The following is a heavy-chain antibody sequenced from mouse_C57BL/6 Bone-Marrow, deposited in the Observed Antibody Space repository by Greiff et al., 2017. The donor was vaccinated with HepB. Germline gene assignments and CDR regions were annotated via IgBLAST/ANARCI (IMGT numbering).Heavy chain of an antibody. Sequence: DVQLVESGGGLVKPGGSLKLSCAASGFTFSSYAMSWVRQTPEKRLEWVATISDGGSYTYYPDNVKGRFTISRDNAKNNLYLQMSHLKSEDTAMYYRARETTVVALDYGGQGTTLTVSS. V-gene: IGHV5-4*01. J-gene: IGHJ2*01. CDR1: GFTFSSYA. CDR2: ISDGGSYT. D-gene: IGHD1-1*01. CDR3: ARETTVVALDY.